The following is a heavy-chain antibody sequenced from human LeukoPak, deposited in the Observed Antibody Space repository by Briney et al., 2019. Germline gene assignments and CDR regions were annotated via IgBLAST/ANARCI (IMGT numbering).Heavy chain of an antibody. V-gene: IGHV4-59*11. CDR2: ISYIGTT. CDR1: DDSFSSHY. D-gene: IGHD2-15*01. CDR3: ARDLRGYPFFMDV. Sequence: SETLSLTCAVSDDSFSSHYWTWIRQPPGKGLEWIGYISYIGTTNYNPSLKSRVTISVDTSKNQFSLKLTSVTAADTAVYYCARDLRGYPFFMDVWGRGTTVIVSS. J-gene: IGHJ6*03.